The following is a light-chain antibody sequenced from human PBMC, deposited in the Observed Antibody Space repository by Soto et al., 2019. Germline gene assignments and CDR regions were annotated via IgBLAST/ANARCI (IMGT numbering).Light chain of an antibody. V-gene: IGKV3D-15*01. J-gene: IGKJ5*01. CDR1: QSVRST. Sequence: VLTQSPGTLSLSPWERATLSCRASQSVRSTSLVWYQQKPGQAPRLLIYDASNRATGIPARFNGSGSGTEFTLTINSLQSEDFAVYYCQQYNNWPPITFGQGTRLEIK. CDR3: QQYNNWPPIT. CDR2: DAS.